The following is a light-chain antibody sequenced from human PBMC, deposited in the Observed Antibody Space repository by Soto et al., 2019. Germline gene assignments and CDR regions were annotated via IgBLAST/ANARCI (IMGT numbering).Light chain of an antibody. J-gene: IGLJ1*01. Sequence: QSALTQPASVSGSPGQSITISCTGTSSDVGSYNLVSWYQQHPGKAPKLMIYEGSKRPSGVSNRFSGSKSGNTASLTISGLQAEDEADYYCRSYAGSSLYVFGTGTKLTVL. CDR1: SSDVGSYNL. CDR2: EGS. V-gene: IGLV2-23*01. CDR3: RSYAGSSLYV.